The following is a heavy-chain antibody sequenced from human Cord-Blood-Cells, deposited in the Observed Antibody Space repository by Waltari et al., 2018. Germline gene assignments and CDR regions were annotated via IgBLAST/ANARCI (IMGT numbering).Heavy chain of an antibody. J-gene: IGHJ3*02. CDR1: GGSFSGYY. V-gene: IGHV4-34*01. Sequence: QVQLQQWGAGRLKPSETLSLTCAVYGGSFSGYYWSWLRQPPGKGLGWIGEINHSGSTNYNPSLKSRGTISVDTSKNQVSLKLSSVTAADTAVYYCAREGVRELNDAFDIWGQGTMVTVSS. CDR3: AREGVRELNDAFDI. CDR2: INHSGST. D-gene: IGHD1-7*01.